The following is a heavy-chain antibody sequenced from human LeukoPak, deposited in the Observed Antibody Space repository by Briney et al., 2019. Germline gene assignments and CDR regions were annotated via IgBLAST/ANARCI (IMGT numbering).Heavy chain of an antibody. V-gene: IGHV4-4*07. Sequence: PSETLSLTCTVSGGSITGYYWSWIRQPAGKGLEWIGRIYTIGRINYNPSLESRVTMSVDTSKNRFSLKLNSVTAADTAVYYCARDSSGSTTSLPGTNWFNPWGQGTLVTVSS. D-gene: IGHD1-1*01. J-gene: IGHJ5*02. CDR3: ARDSSGSTTSLPGTNWFNP. CDR1: GGSITGYY. CDR2: IYTIGRI.